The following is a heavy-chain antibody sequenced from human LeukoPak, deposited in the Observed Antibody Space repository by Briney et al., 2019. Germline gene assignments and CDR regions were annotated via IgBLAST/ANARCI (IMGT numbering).Heavy chain of an antibody. Sequence: GASVKVSCKASGGTFSSYAISWVRQAPGQGLEWMGGIIPIFGTANYAQKFQGRVTITTDESTSTAYMELSSLRSEATAVYYCARGTAMAGDYWGQGTLVTVSS. CDR1: GGTFSSYA. CDR2: IIPIFGTA. V-gene: IGHV1-69*05. D-gene: IGHD5-18*01. J-gene: IGHJ4*02. CDR3: ARGTAMAGDY.